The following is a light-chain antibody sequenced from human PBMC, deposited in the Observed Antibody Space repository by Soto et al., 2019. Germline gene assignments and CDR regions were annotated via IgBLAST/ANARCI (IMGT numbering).Light chain of an antibody. CDR3: SSYTSSSTVYV. V-gene: IGLV2-14*01. CDR1: SSDVGGYNY. J-gene: IGLJ1*01. Sequence: QSALTQPASVSGSPGQSITISCTGTSSDVGGYNYVSWYQQHPGKAPKFMIYDVSNRPSGVSNRFSGSKSGNTASLTISGLQAEDEADYYCSSYTSSSTVYVFGSGTKLTVL. CDR2: DVS.